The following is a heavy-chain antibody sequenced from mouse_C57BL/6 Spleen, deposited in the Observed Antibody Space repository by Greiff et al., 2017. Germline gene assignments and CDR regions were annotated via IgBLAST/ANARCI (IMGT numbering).Heavy chain of an antibody. CDR1: GYTFTGYW. CDR3: ARRGLRPYYAMDY. J-gene: IGHJ4*01. Sequence: QVQLQQSGAELMKPGASVKLSCKATGYTFTGYWIEWVKQRPGHGLEWIGEILPGRGSTNYNEKFKGKATFTADTSSNTAYMQLSSLTTEDSAIYYCARRGLRPYYAMDYWGQGTSVTVAS. D-gene: IGHD2-2*01. V-gene: IGHV1-9*01. CDR2: ILPGRGST.